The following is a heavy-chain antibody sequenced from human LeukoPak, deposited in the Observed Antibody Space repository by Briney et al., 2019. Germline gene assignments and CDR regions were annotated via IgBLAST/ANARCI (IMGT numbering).Heavy chain of an antibody. V-gene: IGHV1-24*01. CDR1: GYTLTELS. CDR2: FDPEDGET. Sequence: GASVKVSCKVSGYTLTELSMHWVRQAPGKGLEWMGGFDPEDGETIYAQKFQGRVTMTEDTSTDTAYMELSSLSSEDTAVYYCATNRIVVVPAAMWGGWFDPWGEGTLVTVSS. CDR3: ATNRIVVVPAAMWGGWFDP. J-gene: IGHJ5*02. D-gene: IGHD2-2*01.